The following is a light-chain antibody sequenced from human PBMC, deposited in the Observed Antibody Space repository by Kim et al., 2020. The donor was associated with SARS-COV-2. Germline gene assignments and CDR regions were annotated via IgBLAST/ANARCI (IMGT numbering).Light chain of an antibody. J-gene: IGKJ2*01. CDR2: GAS. Sequence: PGESAALSCRASQSVSTSYLAWYQQKPGQAPRLLIDGASSRATGIPDRFSGSGSGTDFTLTISRLEPEDFAVYYCQQLGTFGQGTKLEI. CDR3: QQLGT. CDR1: QSVSTSY. V-gene: IGKV3-20*01.